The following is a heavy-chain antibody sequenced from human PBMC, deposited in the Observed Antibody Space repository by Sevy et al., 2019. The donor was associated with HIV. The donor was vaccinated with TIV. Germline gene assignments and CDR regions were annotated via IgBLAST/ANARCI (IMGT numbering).Heavy chain of an antibody. J-gene: IGHJ6*02. V-gene: IGHV1-24*01. CDR1: GYTLTELS. CDR2: FDPEDGET. Sequence: ASVKVSCKVSGYTLTELSMHWVRQAPGKGLEWMGGFDPEDGETIYEKKFQGRVTMTGATSTDTAYMELSSLRSEDTAVYYCATGSVPAVMFYYYGMDVWGQGTTVTVSS. D-gene: IGHD2-2*01. CDR3: ATGSVPAVMFYYYGMDV.